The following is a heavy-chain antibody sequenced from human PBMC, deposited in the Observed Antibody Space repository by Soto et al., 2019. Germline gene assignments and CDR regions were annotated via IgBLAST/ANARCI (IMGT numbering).Heavy chain of an antibody. V-gene: IGHV3-74*03. CDR1: GFILSSYW. J-gene: IGHJ6*02. CDR3: ARELPTTIRGGYYYSYGMDV. CDR2: LHRDGSTT. Sequence: EVQLVESGGGLVQPGGSLRLSCAASGFILSSYWMHWVRQVPGKGLVWVSRLHRDGSTTTYAGSVKGRFTISRDNAKNTLYLQMNSLRADDTAVYYCARELPTTIRGGYYYSYGMDVWGQGVTVTVSS. D-gene: IGHD2-2*02.